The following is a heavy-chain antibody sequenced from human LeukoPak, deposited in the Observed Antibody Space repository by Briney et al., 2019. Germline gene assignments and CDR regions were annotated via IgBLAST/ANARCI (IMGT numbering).Heavy chain of an antibody. V-gene: IGHV3-15*01. CDR3: TTDHGRALYDILTGYYYNY. CDR1: GFTFSNAW. CDR2: IKSKTDGGTT. Sequence: GGSLRLSCAASGFTFSNAWMSWVRQAPGKGLERVGRIKSKTDGGTTEYAAPLKGRFTISRDDSKNTLYLQMNSLKTEDTAVYYCTTDHGRALYDILTGYYYNYWGQGTLVTVSS. D-gene: IGHD3-9*01. J-gene: IGHJ4*02.